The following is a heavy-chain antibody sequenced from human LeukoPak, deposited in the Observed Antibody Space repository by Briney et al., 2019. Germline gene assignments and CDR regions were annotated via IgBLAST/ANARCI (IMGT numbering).Heavy chain of an antibody. Sequence: GGSLRLSCAASGFTFSSYAMHWVRQAPGKGLEWVAVISYDGSNKYYADSVKGRFTISRENAKNSLYLQMNSLRAGDTAVYYCARGYNGAPFDYWGQGTLVTVSS. V-gene: IGHV3-30*14. CDR3: ARGYNGAPFDY. CDR2: ISYDGSNK. CDR1: GFTFSSYA. J-gene: IGHJ4*02. D-gene: IGHD2-2*02.